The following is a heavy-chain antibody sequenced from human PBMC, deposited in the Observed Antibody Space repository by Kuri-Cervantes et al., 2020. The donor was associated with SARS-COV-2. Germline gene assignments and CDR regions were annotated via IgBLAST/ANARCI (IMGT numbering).Heavy chain of an antibody. V-gene: IGHV4-59*01. CDR3: ARGPTPRSRNYYGMDV. J-gene: IGHJ6*02. CDR2: IYYSGST. Sequence: SETLSLTCTVSGGSISSYYWSWIRQPPGKGLEWIGYIYYSGSTNYNPSLKSRVTISVDTSKNQFSLKLSSVTAADTAVYYCARGPTPRSRNYYGMDVWGQGTTVTVSS. CDR1: GGSISSYY.